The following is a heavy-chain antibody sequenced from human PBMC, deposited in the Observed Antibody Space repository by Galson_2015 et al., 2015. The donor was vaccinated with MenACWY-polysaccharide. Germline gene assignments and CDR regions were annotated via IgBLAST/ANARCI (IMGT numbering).Heavy chain of an antibody. CDR1: GFSFTSYW. CDR3: AKQNLRRVSYMHV. CDR2: IFPGDSDI. V-gene: IGHV5-51*01. J-gene: IGHJ6*03. D-gene: IGHD3-10*01. Sequence: QSGAEVKKPGESLQISCKASGFSFTSYWIGWVRQMPGKGLEWMGIIFPGDSDIRYSPSFQGQVTISADKSINTAYLQWSSLKASDTAMYYCAKQNLRRVSYMHVWGKGTPVTVSS.